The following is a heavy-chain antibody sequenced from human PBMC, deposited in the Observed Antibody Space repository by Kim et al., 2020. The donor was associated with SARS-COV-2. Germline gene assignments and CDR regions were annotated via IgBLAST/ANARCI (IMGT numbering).Heavy chain of an antibody. V-gene: IGHV1-2*04. Sequence: ASVKVSCKASGYTFTGYYMHWVRQAPGQGLEWMGWINPNSGGTNYAQKFQGWVTMTRDTSISTAYMELSRLRSDDTAVYYCARDYYYGSGSYLKTSYYGMDVWGQGTTVTVSS. CDR1: GYTFTGYY. D-gene: IGHD3-10*01. CDR3: ARDYYYGSGSYLKTSYYGMDV. J-gene: IGHJ6*02. CDR2: INPNSGGT.